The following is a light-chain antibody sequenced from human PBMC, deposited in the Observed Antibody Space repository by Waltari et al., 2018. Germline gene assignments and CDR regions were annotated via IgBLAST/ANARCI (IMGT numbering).Light chain of an antibody. Sequence: IVMTQSPDSLAVSLGERAPINCKSSQSVLYSSNNKNYLAWYQQKAGQPPKMLIYWASNRESGVPDRFSGSGSGTDFTLTISSLQAEDVAVYYCQQHYSTPLTFGGGTKVEIK. CDR1: QSVLYSSNNKNY. CDR2: WAS. J-gene: IGKJ4*01. CDR3: QQHYSTPLT. V-gene: IGKV4-1*01.